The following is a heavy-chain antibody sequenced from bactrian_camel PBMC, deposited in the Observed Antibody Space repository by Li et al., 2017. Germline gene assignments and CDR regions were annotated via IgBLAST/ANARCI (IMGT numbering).Heavy chain of an antibody. CDR2: IGSDGRT. CDR1: GYIGSSYC. D-gene: IGHD3*01. V-gene: IGHV3S53*01. J-gene: IGHJ4*01. Sequence: HVQLVESGGGSVQAGGSLTLSCAASGYIGSSYCMGWFRQAPGKDRDGVASIGSDGRTTYVDSVKGRFTLSKDNAKNTLYLQMNSLKPEDTAMYYCAVNLWAGCGSPGPELSVRHHYRGQGTQVTVS. CDR3: AVNLWAGCGSPGPELSVRHHY.